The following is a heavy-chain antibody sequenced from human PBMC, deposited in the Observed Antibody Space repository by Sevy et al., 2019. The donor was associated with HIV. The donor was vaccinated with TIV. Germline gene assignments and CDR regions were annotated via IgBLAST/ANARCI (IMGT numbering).Heavy chain of an antibody. CDR2: ILYSGST. Sequence: SETLSLTCTVTGDSMNTYYWAWIRQPPGKSLERVGVILYSGSTEYSPSLTSRVPMALDKSKNEVSLGLSSATAADTAYYCWGRVVPGDNWFDPWGQGRLVTVSS. CDR3: GRVVPGDNWFDP. V-gene: IGHV4-59*01. D-gene: IGHD2-21*01. CDR1: GDSMNTYY. J-gene: IGHJ5*02.